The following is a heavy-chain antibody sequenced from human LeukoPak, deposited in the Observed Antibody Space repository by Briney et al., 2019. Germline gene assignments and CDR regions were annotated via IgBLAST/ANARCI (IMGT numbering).Heavy chain of an antibody. CDR2: INHSGST. Sequence: SSETLPLTCAVYGGSFSGYYWSWIRQPPGKGLEWIGEINHSGSTNYNPSLKSRVTISVDTSKNQFSLKLSSVTAADTAVYYCARNHHYYDILTGLLYYYYGMDVWGQGTTVTVSS. D-gene: IGHD3-9*01. CDR3: ARNHHYYDILTGLLYYYYGMDV. V-gene: IGHV4-34*01. J-gene: IGHJ6*02. CDR1: GGSFSGYY.